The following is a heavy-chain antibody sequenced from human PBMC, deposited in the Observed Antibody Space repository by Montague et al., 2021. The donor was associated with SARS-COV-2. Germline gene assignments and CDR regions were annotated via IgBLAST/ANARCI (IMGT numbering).Heavy chain of an antibody. J-gene: IGHJ6*02. CDR2: IHAGGAVT. V-gene: IGHV3-23*03. D-gene: IGHD3-10*01. CDR3: AKFPEVIIPFFYGLDR. CDR1: GLMFSACA. Sequence: SLRLSCAASGLMFSACAMTWVRQAPGKGLEWISLIHAGGAVTFYXXSLKGRFFISRDNSKNMVYLQMGSLRPEDTAVYYCAKFPEVIIPFFYGLDRWGQGTTVTVSS.